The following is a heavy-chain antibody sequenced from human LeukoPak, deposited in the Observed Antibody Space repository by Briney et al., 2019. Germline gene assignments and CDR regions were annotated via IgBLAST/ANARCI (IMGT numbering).Heavy chain of an antibody. D-gene: IGHD3-3*01. Sequence: PGGSLRLSCAASGFTFSAYSMNWVRQAPGKGLEWVSSISGSSSAIYYTDSVKGRFTISRDNAKNSLYLQMNSLRVEDTAVYYCARDDDGSLDYWGQGTLVTVSS. V-gene: IGHV3-48*04. J-gene: IGHJ4*02. CDR1: GFTFSAYS. CDR3: ARDDDGSLDY. CDR2: ISGSSSAI.